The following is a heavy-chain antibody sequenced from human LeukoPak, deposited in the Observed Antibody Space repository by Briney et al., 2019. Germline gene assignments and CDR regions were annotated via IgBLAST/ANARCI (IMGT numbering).Heavy chain of an antibody. J-gene: IGHJ4*02. CDR3: VRDGRNGWHFDY. D-gene: IGHD6-25*01. CDR1: GFTLSSYW. V-gene: IGHV3-7*01. Sequence: PGGSLRLSCTATGFTLSSYWMSWVRQAPGKGLEWVANTKGDEGEKYYLDSVNGRFTISRNNAESSMSLQMNNLRAEDTAVYYCVRDGRNGWHFDYWGQGILVTVSS. CDR2: TKGDEGEK.